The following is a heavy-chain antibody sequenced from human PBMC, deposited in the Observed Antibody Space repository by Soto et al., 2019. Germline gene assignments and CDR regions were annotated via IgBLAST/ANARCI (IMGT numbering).Heavy chain of an antibody. CDR2: INHSGST. CDR1: GGSFSGYY. Sequence: SETLSLTCAVYGGSFSGYYWSWIRQPPGKGLEWIGEINHSGSTNYNPSLKSRVTISVDTSKNQFSLKLSSMTAADTAVYYCATIAAAGAFDYWGQGTLVTVSS. V-gene: IGHV4-34*01. J-gene: IGHJ4*02. CDR3: ATIAAAGAFDY. D-gene: IGHD6-13*01.